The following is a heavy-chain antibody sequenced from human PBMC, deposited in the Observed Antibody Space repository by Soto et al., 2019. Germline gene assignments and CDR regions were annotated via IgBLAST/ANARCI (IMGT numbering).Heavy chain of an antibody. J-gene: IGHJ4*02. V-gene: IGHV4-39*01. CDR2: IFYTGNT. CDR1: GGSISSSSYH. CDR3: SRHERGYNNGIPPGLES. D-gene: IGHD5-18*01. Sequence: QLQLQESGPGLVKPSETLSLTCTVSGGSISSSSYHWGWIRQPPGKGLEWVGSIFYTGNTWHNPSLRSRVTISVDPSQTQFSLRLSSVTAADTATEDCSRHERGYNNGIPPGLESWGQGTLVTVSS.